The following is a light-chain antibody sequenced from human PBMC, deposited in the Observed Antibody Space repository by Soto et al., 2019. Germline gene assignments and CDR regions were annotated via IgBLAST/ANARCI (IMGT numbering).Light chain of an antibody. Sequence: IVLTQSPVSLSLSPGERATLSCRASQSVSSNLAWYQQKPGQAPRLLIYGASTRATGIPARFSGSGSGTEFTLTISSLQSEDFAVYYCQQYNNWPPITFGQGTRLEIK. CDR2: GAS. CDR3: QQYNNWPPIT. CDR1: QSVSSN. J-gene: IGKJ5*01. V-gene: IGKV3-15*01.